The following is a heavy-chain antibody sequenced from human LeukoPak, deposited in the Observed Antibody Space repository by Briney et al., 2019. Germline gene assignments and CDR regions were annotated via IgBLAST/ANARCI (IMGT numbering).Heavy chain of an antibody. Sequence: GGSLRLSCAASGVTFSSYAMHWVRQAPGRGLEWVAVISYDGSNKYYADSVKGRFTISRDNSKNTLYLQMNSLRAEDTAVYFCAIDGTSCPFDYWGHGTLVTVS. J-gene: IGHJ4*01. CDR1: GVTFSSYA. D-gene: IGHD2-2*01. CDR2: ISYDGSNK. CDR3: AIDGTSCPFDY. V-gene: IGHV3-30-3*01.